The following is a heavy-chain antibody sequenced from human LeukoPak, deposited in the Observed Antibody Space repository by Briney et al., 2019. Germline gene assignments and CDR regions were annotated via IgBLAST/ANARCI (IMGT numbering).Heavy chain of an antibody. J-gene: IGHJ4*02. D-gene: IGHD2-15*01. V-gene: IGHV4-34*01. CDR3: ARLSLGYCSGGSCYSGRRAKYYFDY. Sequence: SEILSLTCAVYGGSFSGYYWSWIRQPPGKGLEWIGEINHSGSTNYNPSLKSRVTISVDTSKNQFSLKLSSVTAADTAVYYCARLSLGYCSGGSCYSGRRAKYYFDYWGQGTLVTVSS. CDR2: INHSGST. CDR1: GGSFSGYY.